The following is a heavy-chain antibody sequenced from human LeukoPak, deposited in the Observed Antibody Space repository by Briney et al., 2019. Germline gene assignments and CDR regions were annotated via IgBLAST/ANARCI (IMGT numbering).Heavy chain of an antibody. CDR3: AKVRWGDYYGMDV. J-gene: IGHJ6*04. D-gene: IGHD3-16*01. CDR2: ISYDGSNK. V-gene: IGHV3-30*18. CDR1: GFNFSSYG. Sequence: GGSLRLSCAASGFNFSSYGMHWGRQAPGKGLEWVAVISYDGSNKYYADSVKGRFTISRDNSKNTLYLQMNSLRAEDTAVYYCAKVRWGDYYGMDVWGKGTTVTVSS.